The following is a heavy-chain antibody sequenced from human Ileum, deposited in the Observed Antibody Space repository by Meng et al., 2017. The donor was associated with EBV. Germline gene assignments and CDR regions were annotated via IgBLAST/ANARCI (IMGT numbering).Heavy chain of an antibody. CDR1: GYTYSNYA. Sequence: QVQLLQSGAVVKKPGASVKLSCKASGYTYSNYAIHWVRQAPGQRPEWMGWINANNGNTKYSQKFQGRVTITRNTPASTVYMDLRRLRSEDTAVYFCARVVRGVKFDKWGQGTLVTVSS. J-gene: IGHJ4*01. D-gene: IGHD3-10*02. CDR3: ARVVRGVKFDK. V-gene: IGHV1-3*01. CDR2: INANNGNT.